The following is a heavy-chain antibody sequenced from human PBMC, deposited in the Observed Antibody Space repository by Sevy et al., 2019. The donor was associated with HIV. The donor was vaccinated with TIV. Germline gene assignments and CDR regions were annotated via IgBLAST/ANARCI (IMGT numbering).Heavy chain of an antibody. CDR3: ARYLGTRDYYYGMDV. Sequence: SETLSLTCAVSGGSISSSNWWSWVRQPPGKGLEWIGEIYHSGSTNYNPSLKSRVTISVDKSKNQFSLKLSSVTAADTAVYYCARYLGTRDYYYGMDVWGQWTTVTVSS. CDR1: GGSISSSNW. V-gene: IGHV4-4*02. D-gene: IGHD1-1*01. CDR2: IYHSGST. J-gene: IGHJ6*02.